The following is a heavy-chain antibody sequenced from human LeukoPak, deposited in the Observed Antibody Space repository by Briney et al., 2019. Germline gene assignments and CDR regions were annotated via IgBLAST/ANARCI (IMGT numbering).Heavy chain of an antibody. J-gene: IGHJ3*02. D-gene: IGHD2-15*01. Sequence: PSETQSLTCSVSGGSISSDHLNWIRQSPGKGLEWIGCIYYSGRTYYNPSLKSRVTISVDMSKSQFSLRLTSVTTADTAVYYCARKNDFVIWGQGTLVTVSS. CDR3: ARKNDFVI. CDR2: IYYSGRT. V-gene: IGHV4-59*01. CDR1: GGSISSDH.